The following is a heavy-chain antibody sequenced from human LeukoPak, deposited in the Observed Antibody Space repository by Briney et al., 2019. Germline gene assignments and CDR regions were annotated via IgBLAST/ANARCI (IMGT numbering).Heavy chain of an antibody. CDR2: IYYSGST. Sequence: SETLSLTCTVSGGSMSNYYWTWIRQPPGKGLEWIGYIYYSGSTNYNPSLKSRVTISVDTSKNQFSLQLSSVTAADTAVYYCAREGGYSYGYHFDYWGQGTLVTVSS. CDR1: GGSMSNYY. D-gene: IGHD5-18*01. J-gene: IGHJ4*02. V-gene: IGHV4-59*12. CDR3: AREGGYSYGYHFDY.